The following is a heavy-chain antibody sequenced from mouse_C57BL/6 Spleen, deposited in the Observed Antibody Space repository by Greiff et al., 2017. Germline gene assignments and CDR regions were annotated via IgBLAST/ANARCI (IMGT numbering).Heavy chain of an antibody. CDR1: GYTFTDYY. D-gene: IGHD1-1*01. Sequence: EVQLQQSGPELVKPGASVKISCKASGYTFTDYYMNWVKQSHGKSLEWIGDINPNNGGTSYNQKFKGKATLTVDKSSSTAYMELRSLTSEDSAVYYGARSGSSYGYAMDYWGQGTSVTVSS. CDR3: ARSGSSYGYAMDY. CDR2: INPNNGGT. J-gene: IGHJ4*01. V-gene: IGHV1-26*01.